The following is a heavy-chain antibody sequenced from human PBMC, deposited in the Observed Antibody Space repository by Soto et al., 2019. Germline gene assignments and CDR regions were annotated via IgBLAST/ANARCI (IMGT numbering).Heavy chain of an antibody. CDR2: ITPILSTA. J-gene: IGHJ4*02. V-gene: IGHV1-69*01. Sequence: QVPLVQSGAEVKKPGSSVKVSCKASGGTFSSYGISWVRQAPGQGLEWMGGITPILSTANYAQKFQGRVTITADESTSTAYMEVSSLRSEDTAVYYSARAVARGYNNGWYAEGDYWGQGTLVTVSS. CDR1: GGTFSSYG. CDR3: ARAVARGYNNGWYAEGDY. D-gene: IGHD6-19*01.